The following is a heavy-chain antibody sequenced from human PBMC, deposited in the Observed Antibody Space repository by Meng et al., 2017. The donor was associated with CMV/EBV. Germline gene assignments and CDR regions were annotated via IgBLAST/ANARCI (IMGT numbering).Heavy chain of an antibody. D-gene: IGHD3-3*01. CDR2: ISSSSSYI. CDR3: ARDAYHYDFWSDRTSIDY. J-gene: IGHJ4*02. V-gene: IGHV3-21*01. Sequence: TFSRYSMNWGRQAPGKGLEWVSSISSSSSYIYYADSVKGRFTISRDNAKNSLYLQMNSLRAEDTAVYYCARDAYHYDFWSDRTSIDYWGQGTLVTVSS. CDR1: TFSRYS.